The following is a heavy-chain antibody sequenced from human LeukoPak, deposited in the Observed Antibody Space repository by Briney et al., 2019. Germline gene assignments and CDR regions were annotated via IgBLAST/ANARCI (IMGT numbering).Heavy chain of an antibody. CDR2: IYYSGRT. Sequence: KSSETLSLTCTVSGGSISSYYWNWIRQPPGKGLEWIGYIYYSGRTNYNPSLKSRVTISVDTSMNQFSLKLSSVTAADTAVYYCARAGYGGYNPNWYFDLWGRGTLVTVSS. CDR1: GGSISSYY. V-gene: IGHV4-59*01. D-gene: IGHD5-12*01. CDR3: ARAGYGGYNPNWYFDL. J-gene: IGHJ2*01.